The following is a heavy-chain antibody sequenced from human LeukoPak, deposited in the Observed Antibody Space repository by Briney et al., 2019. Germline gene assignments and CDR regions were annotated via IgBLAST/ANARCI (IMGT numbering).Heavy chain of an antibody. CDR1: GFTLSSYA. CDR3: AKDGKKYGSTWDFDY. CDR2: ISGGGGST. D-gene: IGHD6-13*01. Sequence: GGSLRLSCAASGFTLSSYAMIWVRQAPGKELEWVSGISGGGGSTYYADSVKGRFTISRVNSKNTLYLQINSLRAEETAVYYCAKDGKKYGSTWDFDYWGQGTLVTVSS. V-gene: IGHV3-23*01. J-gene: IGHJ4*02.